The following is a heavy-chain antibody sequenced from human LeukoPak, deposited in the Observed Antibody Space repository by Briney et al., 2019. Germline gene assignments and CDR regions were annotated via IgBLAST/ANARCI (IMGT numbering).Heavy chain of an antibody. D-gene: IGHD4-17*01. CDR2: ISAYNGNT. CDR3: ARAGYGDYALEGSWFDP. CDR1: GYTFTSYG. V-gene: IGHV1-18*01. J-gene: IGHJ5*02. Sequence: GASVKVSCKASGYTFTSYGISWVRQAPGQGLEWMGWISAYNGNTNYAQKLQGRVTMTTDTSTSTAYMELRSPRSDDTAVYYCARAGYGDYALEGSWFDPWGQGTLVTVSS.